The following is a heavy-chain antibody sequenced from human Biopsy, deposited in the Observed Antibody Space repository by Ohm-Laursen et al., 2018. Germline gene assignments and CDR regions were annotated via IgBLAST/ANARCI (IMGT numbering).Heavy chain of an antibody. J-gene: IGHJ1*01. V-gene: IGHV1-69*06. CDR2: IIPLFGTT. Sequence: SVKVSCKTSGGTFSDYAISWLRQAPGQGLEWMGGIIPLFGTTNYAQKFQGRVTITADKSTGTAYMDLSSLRSEDTAVYYCATKLTGYFHRWGQGTLVIVSS. CDR3: ATKLTGYFHR. D-gene: IGHD3-9*01. CDR1: GGTFSDYA.